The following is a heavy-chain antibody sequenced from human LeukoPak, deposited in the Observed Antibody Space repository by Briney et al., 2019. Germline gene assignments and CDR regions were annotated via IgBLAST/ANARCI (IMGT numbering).Heavy chain of an antibody. Sequence: SETPSLTCAVSGGSISSGGYSWSWIRQPPGKGLEWIGYIYHSGSTYYNPSLKSRVTISVDRSKNQFSLKLSSVTAADTAVYYCARVLDSSGFDYWGQGTLVTVSS. CDR1: GGSISSGGYS. J-gene: IGHJ4*02. V-gene: IGHV4-30-2*01. CDR2: IYHSGST. D-gene: IGHD3-22*01. CDR3: ARVLDSSGFDY.